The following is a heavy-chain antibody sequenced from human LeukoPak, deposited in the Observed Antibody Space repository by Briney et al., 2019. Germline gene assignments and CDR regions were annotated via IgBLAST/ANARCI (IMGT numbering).Heavy chain of an antibody. CDR1: GFTFTSSA. V-gene: IGHV1-58*01. Sequence: GASVKVSCKASGFTFTSSAVQWVRQARGQRLEWIGWIVVGSGNTNYAQKFQERVTITRDMSTSTAYMELSSLRSEDTAVYYRAADLGGDDAFDIWGQGAMVTVSS. J-gene: IGHJ3*02. CDR3: AADLGGDDAFDI. CDR2: IVVGSGNT.